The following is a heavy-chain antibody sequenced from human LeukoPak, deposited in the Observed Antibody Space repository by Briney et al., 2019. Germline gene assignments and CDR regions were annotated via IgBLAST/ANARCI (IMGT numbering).Heavy chain of an antibody. D-gene: IGHD5-18*01. CDR1: GFTFSSYA. J-gene: IGHJ4*02. CDR2: ISGSGDNT. CDR3: AKDSAGYSYGPFDY. V-gene: IGHV3-23*01. Sequence: GGSLRLSCAASGFTFSSYAMSWVRQVPGKGLEWVSVISGSGDNTYYADSVKGRFTISRDNSKNTLYLQMNSLRAEDTAVYYCAKDSAGYSYGPFDYWGQGTLVTVSS.